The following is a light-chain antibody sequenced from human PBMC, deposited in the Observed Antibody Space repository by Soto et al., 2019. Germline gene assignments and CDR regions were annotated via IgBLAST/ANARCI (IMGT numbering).Light chain of an antibody. J-gene: IGKJ4*01. CDR3: QQFQSYPLT. Sequence: DIQLTQSPSFLSASVGDRVTITCRASQGLSGHLAWYQQKPGRAPYLLIYSTSTLQSGVPSRFSGSGSGTEFSLTISSLQPEDFAFYYCQQFQSYPLTVGGGTEVEIK. CDR2: STS. V-gene: IGKV1-9*01. CDR1: QGLSGH.